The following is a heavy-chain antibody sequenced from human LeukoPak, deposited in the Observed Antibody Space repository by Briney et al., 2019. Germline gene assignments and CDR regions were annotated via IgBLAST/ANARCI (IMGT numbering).Heavy chain of an antibody. D-gene: IGHD2-2*01. Sequence: SQTLSLTCTVSGGSISSGGYYWSWIRQHPGKGLEWIGYIYYSGSTYYNPCLKSRVTISVDTSKNQFSLKLSSVTAADTAVYYCARDHGQLLAWFDPWGQGTLVTVSS. J-gene: IGHJ5*02. CDR2: IYYSGST. CDR3: ARDHGQLLAWFDP. V-gene: IGHV4-31*03. CDR1: GGSISSGGYY.